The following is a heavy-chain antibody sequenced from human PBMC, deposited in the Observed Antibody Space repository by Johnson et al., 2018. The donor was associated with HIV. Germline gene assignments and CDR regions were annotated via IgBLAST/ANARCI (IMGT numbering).Heavy chain of an antibody. CDR2: IKRNTDGGTT. Sequence: VQLVESGGGVVQPGGSLRLSCAVSGFTFSDAWMTWVRQAPGKGLEWVGRIKRNTDGGTTDYAAPVKGRFSISRDDSKNTLYLQMNSLKTEDTAVYYCTTCSRSGAFDIWGQGTMVTVSS. D-gene: IGHD6-13*01. J-gene: IGHJ3*02. V-gene: IGHV3-15*01. CDR1: GFTFSDAW. CDR3: TTCSRSGAFDI.